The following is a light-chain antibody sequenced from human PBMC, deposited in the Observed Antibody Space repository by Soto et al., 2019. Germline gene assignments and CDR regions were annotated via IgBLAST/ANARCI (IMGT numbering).Light chain of an antibody. CDR1: SSDVGSYNL. CDR3: CSYAGSSTYV. Sequence: QSVLTQPASVSGSPEQSITISCTGTSSDVGSYNLVSWYQQHPGKAPKLMIYDDNRRPSGVSDRFSGSKSGNTASLTISGLQAEDEADYYCCSYAGSSTYVFGTGTKLTVL. CDR2: DDN. V-gene: IGLV2-23*01. J-gene: IGLJ1*01.